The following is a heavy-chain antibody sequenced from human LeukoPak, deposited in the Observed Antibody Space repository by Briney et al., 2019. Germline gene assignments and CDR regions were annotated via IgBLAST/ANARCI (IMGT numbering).Heavy chain of an antibody. Sequence: GRSLRLSCAASGFTFEHYAMHWVRQAPGKGLEWVSGISWNSGSIDYADSVKGRFTISRDNAKNSLYLQMNSLRAEDTALYYCAKGRGYELPLDNWGQGTLVTVSS. CDR2: ISWNSGSI. CDR1: GFTFEHYA. CDR3: AKGRGYELPLDN. V-gene: IGHV3-9*01. J-gene: IGHJ4*02. D-gene: IGHD2-2*01.